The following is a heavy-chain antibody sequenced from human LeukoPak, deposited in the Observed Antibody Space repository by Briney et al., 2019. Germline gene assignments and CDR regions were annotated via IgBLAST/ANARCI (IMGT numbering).Heavy chain of an antibody. V-gene: IGHV1-8*01. Sequence: GASVKVSCKASGYTFTSYDINWVRQATGQGLEWMGWMNPNSGNTGYAQKFQGRVTMTRNTSISTAYMELSSLRSEDTAVYYCARNLVEMATIPGYWGQGTLVTVSS. CDR1: GYTFTSYD. J-gene: IGHJ4*02. CDR3: ARNLVEMATIPGY. D-gene: IGHD5-24*01. CDR2: MNPNSGNT.